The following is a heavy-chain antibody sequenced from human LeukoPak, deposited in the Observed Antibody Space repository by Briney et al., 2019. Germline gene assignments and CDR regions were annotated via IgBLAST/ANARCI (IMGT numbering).Heavy chain of an antibody. CDR1: GFTFGKYW. CDR2: IKQDGSVK. V-gene: IGHV3-7*04. D-gene: IGHD5-24*01. CDR3: TRVGYIDEGIDY. Sequence: GGSLRLSCVASGFTFGKYWMSWVRQAPGKGLEWVANIKQDGSVKHYVDSVKGRFTISRDNTKNSLYLQMNSLRAEDTAIYYCTRVGYIDEGIDYWGQGTLVTVSS. J-gene: IGHJ4*02.